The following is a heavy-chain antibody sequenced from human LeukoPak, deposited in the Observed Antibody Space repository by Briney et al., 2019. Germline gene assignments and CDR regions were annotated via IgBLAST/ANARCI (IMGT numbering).Heavy chain of an antibody. V-gene: IGHV1-69*13. Sequence: SVKVSCKASGGTFGSYAISWVRQAPGQGLEWMGGIIPIFGTANYAQKFQGRVTITADESTSTAYMELSSLRSEDTAVYYCARDQGRVPAAHDIWGQGTLVTVSS. D-gene: IGHD2-2*01. CDR1: GGTFGSYA. J-gene: IGHJ4*02. CDR2: IIPIFGTA. CDR3: ARDQGRVPAAHDI.